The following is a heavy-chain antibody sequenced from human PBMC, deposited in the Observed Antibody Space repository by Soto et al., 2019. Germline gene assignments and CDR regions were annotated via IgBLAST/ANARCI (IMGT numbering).Heavy chain of an antibody. Sequence: SVKVSCKASGGTFSSYAISWVRQAPGQGLEWMGGIIPIFGTANYAQKFQGRVTITADESTSTAYMELSSLRSEDTAVYYCARDGLMVYATAGYYYYAMDVWGQGTTVTVSS. J-gene: IGHJ6*02. CDR2: IIPIFGTA. CDR1: GGTFSSYA. V-gene: IGHV1-69*13. D-gene: IGHD2-8*01. CDR3: ARDGLMVYATAGYYYYAMDV.